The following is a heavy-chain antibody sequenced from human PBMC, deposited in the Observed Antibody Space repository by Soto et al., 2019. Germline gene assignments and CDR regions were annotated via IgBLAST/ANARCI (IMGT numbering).Heavy chain of an antibody. D-gene: IGHD5-12*01. J-gene: IGHJ5*02. CDR3: ARHHGPTTSENWFDP. Sequence: VHLVQSGVEVKTPGASVTVSCQASGYTFFTYDISWVRQAPGQGLEWMGWISTYSGDTKYAQKFQGRVTMTTDTSTTTAYLELRSLRSDDTAVYYCARHHGPTTSENWFDPWGQGTLVTVSS. V-gene: IGHV1-18*01. CDR1: GYTFFTYD. CDR2: ISTYSGDT.